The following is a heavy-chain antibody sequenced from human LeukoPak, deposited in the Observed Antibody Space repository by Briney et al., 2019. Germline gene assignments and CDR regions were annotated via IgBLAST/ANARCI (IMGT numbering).Heavy chain of an antibody. V-gene: IGHV3-30*18. CDR2: ISYDGSNK. CDR3: AKVTMVRGVIHAFDI. CDR1: GFTFSSYG. D-gene: IGHD3-10*01. J-gene: IGHJ3*02. Sequence: PGRSLRLSCAASGFTFSSYGMHWVRQAPGKGLEWVAVISYDGSNKYYADSVKGRFTISRDNSKNTLYLQMNSLRAEDTAVYYCAKVTMVRGVIHAFDIWGQGTMVTVSS.